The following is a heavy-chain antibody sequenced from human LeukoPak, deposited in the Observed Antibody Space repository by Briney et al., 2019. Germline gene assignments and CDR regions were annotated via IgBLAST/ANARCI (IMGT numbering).Heavy chain of an antibody. CDR1: RFTFSSYW. CDR3: AREVGDY. Sequence: GGSLRLSCAASRFTFSSYWMSWVRQAPGKGLEWVANIKQDGSEKYYVDSVKGRFTISRDNAKNSLYLQMNSLRAEDTAVYYCAREVGDYWGQGTLVTVSS. D-gene: IGHD2-2*01. CDR2: IKQDGSEK. V-gene: IGHV3-7*01. J-gene: IGHJ4*02.